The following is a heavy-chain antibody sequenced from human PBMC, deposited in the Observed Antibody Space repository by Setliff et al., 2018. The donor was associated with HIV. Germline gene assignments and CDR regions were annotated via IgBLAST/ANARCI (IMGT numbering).Heavy chain of an antibody. D-gene: IGHD5-18*01. J-gene: IGHJ4*02. CDR2: IYTSGST. CDR3: ARQGAGYSDDY. CDR1: GGSISSGSYY. Sequence: SETLSLTCTVSGGSISSGSYYWSWIRQPAGKGLEWIGRIYTSGSTNYNPSLTSRVTISVDTSRNQFSLKLSSVTAADTAVYYCARQGAGYSDDYWGQGTLVTVSS. V-gene: IGHV4-61*02.